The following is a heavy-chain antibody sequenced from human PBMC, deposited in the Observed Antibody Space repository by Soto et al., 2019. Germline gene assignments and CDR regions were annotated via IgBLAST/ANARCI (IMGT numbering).Heavy chain of an antibody. CDR1: GITFSTYA. D-gene: IGHD1-26*01. V-gene: IGHV1-3*04. Sequence: GASVKVSCKASGITFSTYAIHWVRQAPGQSLEWMGWINTGNGNTRYSQNFQGRVTLTRDTSAGTVYMQLSSLTSEDTAVYYCARDDSGFSGSHYIDYFNYWGQGALVTVSS. CDR3: ARDDSGFSGSHYIDYFNY. J-gene: IGHJ4*02. CDR2: INTGNGNT.